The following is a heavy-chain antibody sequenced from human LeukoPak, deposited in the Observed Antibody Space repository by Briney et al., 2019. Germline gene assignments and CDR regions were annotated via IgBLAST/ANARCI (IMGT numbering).Heavy chain of an antibody. J-gene: IGHJ4*02. Sequence: ASVKVSCKASGYTFTGYYMHWVRQAPGQGLEWMGWINPNSGGTNYAQRFQGRVTMTRDTSISTAYMELSSLISDDTAVYYCARMGLPARGLGHWGQGTLVTVSS. CDR1: GYTFTGYY. D-gene: IGHD5-12*01. V-gene: IGHV1-2*02. CDR2: INPNSGGT. CDR3: ARMGLPARGLGH.